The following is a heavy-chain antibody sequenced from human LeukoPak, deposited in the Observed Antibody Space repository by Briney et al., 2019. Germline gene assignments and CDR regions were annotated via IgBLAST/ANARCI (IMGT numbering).Heavy chain of an antibody. CDR2: IIPIFGTA. CDR3: ATGYSSGWYYFDY. D-gene: IGHD6-19*01. CDR1: GGTFSSYA. Sequence: SVKVSCKASGGTFSSYAISWVRQAPGQGLEWMGGIIPIFGTANYAQKFQGRVTMTEDTSTDTAYMELSSLRSEDTAVYYCATGYSSGWYYFDYWGQGTLVTVSS. J-gene: IGHJ4*02. V-gene: IGHV1-69*06.